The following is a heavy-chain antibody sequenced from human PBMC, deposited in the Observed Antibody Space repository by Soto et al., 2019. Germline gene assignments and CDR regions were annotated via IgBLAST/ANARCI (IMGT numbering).Heavy chain of an antibody. Sequence: ASVKVSCKASGYTFTSYYMHWVRQAPGQGLEWMGIINPSGGSTSYAQKFQGRVTMTRDTSTSTVYMELSSLRSEDTAVYYCAREGKGDYDFWSGYSVRDAFDIWGQGTMVTVS. J-gene: IGHJ3*02. CDR1: GYTFTSYY. CDR3: AREGKGDYDFWSGYSVRDAFDI. D-gene: IGHD3-3*01. CDR2: INPSGGST. V-gene: IGHV1-46*03.